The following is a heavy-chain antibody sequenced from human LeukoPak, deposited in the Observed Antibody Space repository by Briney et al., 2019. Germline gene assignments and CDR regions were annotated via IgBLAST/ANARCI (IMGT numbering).Heavy chain of an antibody. CDR2: IWADGSKK. J-gene: IGHJ4*02. Sequence: GGSLRLSCVASGIAFSSSGMHWVRQAPGKGLEWVSFIWADGSKKYYAGSVKGRFTASRDNSKNTVYLQMDSLRAEDTAVYYCARDPLGTRPGFDYWGQGTLVTVSS. D-gene: IGHD1-1*01. CDR1: GIAFSSSG. CDR3: ARDPLGTRPGFDY. V-gene: IGHV3-30*02.